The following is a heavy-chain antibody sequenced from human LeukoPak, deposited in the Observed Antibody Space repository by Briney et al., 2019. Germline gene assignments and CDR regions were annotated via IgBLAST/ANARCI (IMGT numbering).Heavy chain of an antibody. J-gene: IGHJ4*02. D-gene: IGHD3-10*01. CDR2: VSGSGVNT. V-gene: IGHV3-23*01. CDR1: GFTFSSYA. Sequence: GGSLRLSCVASGFTFSSYAMTWVRQAPGKGLEWVSAVSGSGVNTYYADSVKGRFTISRDNSRDTLYLQMNSLRAEDTAVYYCAKGDSRGSGSYYDDYWGQGTLVTVSS. CDR3: AKGDSRGSGSYYDDY.